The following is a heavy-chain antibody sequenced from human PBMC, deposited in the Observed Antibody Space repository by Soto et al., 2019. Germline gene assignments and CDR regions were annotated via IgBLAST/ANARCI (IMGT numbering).Heavy chain of an antibody. CDR3: ARNMITFGGIIAGFDY. V-gene: IGHV1-18*03. Sequence: QVQLVQSGAEVKKPGASVKVSCKASGYAFTSYGVSWVRQAPGQGLEWMGWISCYNGNTKYARKFQGRLTMTTDTSTSTMYMELRSLRSDDMAVYFCARNMITFGGIIAGFDYWGQGARVIVSS. J-gene: IGHJ4*02. CDR1: GYAFTSYG. D-gene: IGHD3-16*02. CDR2: ISCYNGNT.